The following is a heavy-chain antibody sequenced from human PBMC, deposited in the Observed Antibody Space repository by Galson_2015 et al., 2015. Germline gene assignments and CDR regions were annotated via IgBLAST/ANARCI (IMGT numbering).Heavy chain of an antibody. CDR3: VAEDCNSVHCCSFDY. CDR2: IVVGSGAT. J-gene: IGHJ4*02. D-gene: IGHD2/OR15-2a*01. V-gene: IGHV1-58*01. Sequence: SVKVSCKASGFTFRNSAVQWVRQARGQRLEWIGWIVVGSGATSYAQTLQGRVTITRDMSTSTAYMELSSLTSEDTAIYYCVAEDCNSVHCCSFDYWGQGTLVTVSS. CDR1: GFTFRNSA.